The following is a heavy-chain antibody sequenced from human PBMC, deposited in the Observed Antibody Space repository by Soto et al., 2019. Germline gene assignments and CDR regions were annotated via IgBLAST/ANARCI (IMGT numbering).Heavy chain of an antibody. CDR1: GGSISSGDYY. CDR3: ASRLLDITMVRGVPYYYYGMDV. D-gene: IGHD3-10*01. CDR2: IYYSGRT. V-gene: IGHV4-30-4*01. J-gene: IGHJ6*02. Sequence: QVQLQESGPGLVKPSQTLSLTCTVSGGSISSGDYYWSWIRQPPGKGLEWIGYIYYSGRTYYNPSLKSRVTISVDTSKNQFSLKLSSVTAADTAVYYCASRLLDITMVRGVPYYYYGMDVWGQGTTVTVSS.